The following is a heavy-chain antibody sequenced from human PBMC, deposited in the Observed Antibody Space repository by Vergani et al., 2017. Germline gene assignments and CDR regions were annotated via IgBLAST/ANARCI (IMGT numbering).Heavy chain of an antibody. CDR1: GYSFTSYW. Sequence: EVQLVQSGAEVKKPGESLRISCKGSGYSFTSYWISWVRQMPGKGLEWMGRIDPSDSYTNYSPSFQGQVTISADKSISTAYLQWSSLKASDTAMYYCGRHRVSGEYSSGYRRRKNYYYYGMDVWGQGTTVTVSS. CDR2: IDPSDSYT. D-gene: IGHD3-22*01. CDR3: GRHRVSGEYSSGYRRRKNYYYYGMDV. J-gene: IGHJ6*02. V-gene: IGHV5-10-1*03.